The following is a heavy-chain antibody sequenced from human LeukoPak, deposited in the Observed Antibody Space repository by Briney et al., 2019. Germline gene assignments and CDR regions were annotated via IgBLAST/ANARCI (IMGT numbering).Heavy chain of an antibody. CDR3: ASPGVPAALYYYYGMDV. CDR1: GFIVSSNY. V-gene: IGHV3-53*01. CDR2: IYSGGST. D-gene: IGHD2-2*01. Sequence: PGGSLRLSCAASGFIVSSNYMSWVRQAPGKGLEWVSVIYSGGSTYYADSVKGRFTISRDNSKNTLYLQMNSLRAEDTAVYYCASPGVPAALYYYYGMDVWGQGTTVTVSS. J-gene: IGHJ6*02.